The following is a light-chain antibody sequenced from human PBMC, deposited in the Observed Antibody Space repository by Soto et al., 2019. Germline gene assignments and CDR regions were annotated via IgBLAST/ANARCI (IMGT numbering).Light chain of an antibody. J-gene: IGLJ2*01. CDR1: KIGAKS. CDR2: DDT. Sequence: SSELTQPPSVPVAPGQTARIPCRGDKIGAKSVHWYQQRPGQAPVVVVYDDTDRPSGVPERFSGSNSGNTATLTISRVEAGDEADYYCQVWDGSSQNLVFGGGTQLTVL. CDR3: QVWDGSSQNLV. V-gene: IGLV3-21*02.